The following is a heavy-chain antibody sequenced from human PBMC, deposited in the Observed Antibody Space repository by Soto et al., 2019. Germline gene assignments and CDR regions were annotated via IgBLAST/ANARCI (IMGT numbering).Heavy chain of an antibody. CDR2: IYYSGST. CDR3: ARGAVVVTAILPDY. V-gene: IGHV4-61*01. Sequence: KTSETLSLTCTVSGGSVSSGSYYWSWIRQPPGKGLEWIGYIYYSGSTNYNPSLKSRVTISVDTSKNQFSLKLNSVTVGDTAAYYCARGAVVVTAILPDYWGQGILVTVSS. J-gene: IGHJ4*02. D-gene: IGHD2-21*02. CDR1: GGSVSSGSYY.